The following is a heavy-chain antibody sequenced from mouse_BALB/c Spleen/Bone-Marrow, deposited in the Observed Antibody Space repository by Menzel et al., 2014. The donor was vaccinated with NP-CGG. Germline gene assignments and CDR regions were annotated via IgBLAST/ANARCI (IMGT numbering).Heavy chain of an antibody. CDR2: IDPENGNT. CDR3: ASYYGSSYDYFDY. V-gene: IGHV14-1*02. CDR1: GFNIKDYY. Sequence: EVQLQESGAELVRPGALVKSSCKASGFNIKDYYMHWVKQRPEQGLEWIGWIDPENGNTIYDPKFQGKASITADTSSNTAYLQLSSLTSEDTAVYYCASYYGSSYDYFDYWGQGTTLTVSS. J-gene: IGHJ2*01. D-gene: IGHD1-1*01.